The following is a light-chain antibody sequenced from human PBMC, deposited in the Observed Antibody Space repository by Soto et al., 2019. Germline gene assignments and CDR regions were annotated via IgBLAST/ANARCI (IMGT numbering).Light chain of an antibody. CDR1: QSVSSSY. Sequence: EIWLTKCPGTLALSPGASATLSCRASQSVSSSYLAWYQQKPGQAPRLLIYGASSRATGIPDRLSGSGSGTEFTLTISRMEPEDFAVYYCQQHGSSGTFGHGTKVDIK. CDR3: QQHGSSGT. CDR2: GAS. J-gene: IGKJ1*01. V-gene: IGKV3-20*01.